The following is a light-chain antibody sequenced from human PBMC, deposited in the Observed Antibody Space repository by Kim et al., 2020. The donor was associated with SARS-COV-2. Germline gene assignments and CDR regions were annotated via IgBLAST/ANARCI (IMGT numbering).Light chain of an antibody. CDR1: QGISSF. V-gene: IGKV1D-16*01. CDR2: AAS. J-gene: IGKJ4*01. Sequence: ESVGDRVTITWRASQGISSFLAWYQQKPEKAPKLLIYAASNLQSGVPSRFSGSGSGTEFTLTISSLQPEDFATYYCQQYDSYPLTFGRGTKVDIK. CDR3: QQYDSYPLT.